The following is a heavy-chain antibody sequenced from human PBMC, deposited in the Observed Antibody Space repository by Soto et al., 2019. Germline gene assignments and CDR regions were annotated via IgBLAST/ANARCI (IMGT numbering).Heavy chain of an antibody. CDR2: ISYDGSNK. CDR3: ARGWLRDPWMY. V-gene: IGHV3-30*03. Sequence: GGSLRLSCAASGFIFSNFAMSWVRQAPGKGLEWVAVISYDGSNKYYADSVKGRFTISRDNSKNTLYLQMNSLRAEDTAVYYCARGWLRDPWMYWGQGT. D-gene: IGHD5-12*01. CDR1: GFIFSNFA. J-gene: IGHJ4*02.